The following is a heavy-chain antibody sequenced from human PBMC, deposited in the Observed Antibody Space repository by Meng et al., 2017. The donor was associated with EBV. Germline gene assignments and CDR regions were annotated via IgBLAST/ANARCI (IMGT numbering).Heavy chain of an antibody. CDR1: GYTFTSYY. V-gene: IGHV1-46*01. CDR2: INPSGGST. J-gene: IGHJ4*02. D-gene: IGHD4-17*01. Sequence: QVQLVHAGAEGKKPWAYVKVSCKASGYTFTSYYMHWVRQAPGQGLEWMGIINPSGGSTSYAQKFQGRLHIIADESSATTYMELSSLRSEDTAIYYCASAEHYGDYVFEYWGQGTLVTVSS. CDR3: ASAEHYGDYVFEY.